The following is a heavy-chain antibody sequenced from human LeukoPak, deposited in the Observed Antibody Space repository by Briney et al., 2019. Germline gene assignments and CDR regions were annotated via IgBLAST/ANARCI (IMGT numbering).Heavy chain of an antibody. D-gene: IGHD3-10*01. CDR3: AREGLMDYYGSGSYYINWFDP. J-gene: IGHJ5*02. CDR2: ISAYNGNT. V-gene: IGHV1-18*01. Sequence: ASVKVSCKASGYTFTSYGISWVRQAPGQGLEWMGWISAYNGNTNYAQKLQGRVTMTTDTSTSTAYMELSSLRSEDTAVYYCAREGLMDYYGSGSYYINWFDPWGQGTLVTVSS. CDR1: GYTFTSYG.